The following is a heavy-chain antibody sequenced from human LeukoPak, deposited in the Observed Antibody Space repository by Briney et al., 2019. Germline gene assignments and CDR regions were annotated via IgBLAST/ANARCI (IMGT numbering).Heavy chain of an antibody. V-gene: IGHV3-53*01. CDR2: IYSGGST. CDR1: GFTVSSNY. CDR3: ARGLKYYYDSSRYAFDI. D-gene: IGHD3-22*01. Sequence: PGGSLRLSCAASGFTVSSNYMSWVRQAPGKGLEWVSVIYSGGSTYYADSVKGRFTISRDNSKNTLYLQMNSLRAEDTAVYYCARGLKYYYDSSRYAFDIWGQGTMVTVSS. J-gene: IGHJ3*02.